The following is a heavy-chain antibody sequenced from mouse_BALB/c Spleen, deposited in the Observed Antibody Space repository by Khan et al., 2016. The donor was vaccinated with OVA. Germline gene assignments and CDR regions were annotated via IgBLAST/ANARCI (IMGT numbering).Heavy chain of an antibody. Sequence: EVQLQESGPGLVKPSQSLSLTCTVTGYSITSNYAWSWFRQFPGNKLEWMGYISYSGSTSYNPSLKSRISVTRDTSENQFFLQLNSVTSEDTATYYCARKNYYDYALDYWGQGTSVTVSS. CDR3: ARKNYYDYALDY. CDR1: GYSITSNYA. V-gene: IGHV3-2*02. D-gene: IGHD1-1*01. J-gene: IGHJ4*01. CDR2: ISYSGST.